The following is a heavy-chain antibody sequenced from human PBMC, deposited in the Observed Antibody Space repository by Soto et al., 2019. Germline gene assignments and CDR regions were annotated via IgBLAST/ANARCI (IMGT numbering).Heavy chain of an antibody. Sequence: QVQLVQSGAEVKKPGASVKVSCKASGYTFTSYGIIWVRQAPGQGLEWMGWISAYNGNTNYAQKLQGRATMTTDPSTSTAYMELRSLRADAAAVYYCARRYCGSTSCYVDGWGQGNTVTVSS. CDR1: GYTFTSYG. CDR3: ARRYCGSTSCYVDG. J-gene: IGHJ6*02. V-gene: IGHV1-18*01. D-gene: IGHD2-2*01. CDR2: ISAYNGNT.